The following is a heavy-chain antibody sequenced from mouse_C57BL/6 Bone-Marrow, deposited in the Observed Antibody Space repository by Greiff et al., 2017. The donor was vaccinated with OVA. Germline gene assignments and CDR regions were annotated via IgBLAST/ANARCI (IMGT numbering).Heavy chain of an antibody. D-gene: IGHD2-12*01. CDR2: ISAGGSYT. CDR1: GFTFSSYA. V-gene: IGHV5-4*01. CDR3: ARDERREAWFAY. Sequence: EVQLVESGGGLVKPGGSLKLSCAASGFTFSSYAMSWVRQTPAKRLEWVATISAGGSYTYYPDNVTGRFTISRDNAKNNLYLQMSKLKTEDTAVYDCARDERREAWFAYWGQGTLVTVSA. J-gene: IGHJ3*01.